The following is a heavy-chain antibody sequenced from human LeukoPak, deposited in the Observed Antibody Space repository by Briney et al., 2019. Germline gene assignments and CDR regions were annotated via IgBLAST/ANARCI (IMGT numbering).Heavy chain of an antibody. CDR1: GFTVSSNY. CDR2: IYSGGST. V-gene: IGHV3-53*01. CDR3: ARRVVVAATRWFDP. J-gene: IGHJ5*02. D-gene: IGHD2-15*01. Sequence: GGSLRLSCAASGFTVSSNYMSWVRQAPGKGLEWVSVIYSGGSTYYADSVKGRFTISRDNSKNTLYLQMNSLRAEDTAVYYCARRVVVAATRWFDPWGQGTLVTVSS.